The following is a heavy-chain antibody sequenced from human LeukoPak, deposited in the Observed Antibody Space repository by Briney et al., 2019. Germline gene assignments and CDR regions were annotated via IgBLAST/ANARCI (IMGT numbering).Heavy chain of an antibody. CDR2: IYYSGST. CDR3: ARLFRRYNWFDP. CDR1: SGSISSYY. J-gene: IGHJ5*02. Sequence: SETLSLTCTVSSGSISSYYWSWIRQPPGKGLEWIGYIYYSGSTNYNPSLKSRVTISVDTSKNQFSLKLSSVTAADTAVYYCARLFRRYNWFDPWGQGTLVTVSS. V-gene: IGHV4-59*08. D-gene: IGHD1-14*01.